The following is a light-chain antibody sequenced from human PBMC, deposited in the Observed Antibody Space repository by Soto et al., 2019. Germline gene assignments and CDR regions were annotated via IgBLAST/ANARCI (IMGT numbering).Light chain of an antibody. Sequence: DIQMTQSPSSLSASVGDRVTITCRASQAIHSYLNWYQQKPGKAPNLLVYSTSTLQSGVPSRFSGSGSGTDFTLTISRLQPEDSSTYYCQQTYSTPYTFGQGTKLEIK. CDR2: STS. J-gene: IGKJ2*01. V-gene: IGKV1-39*01. CDR3: QQTYSTPYT. CDR1: QAIHSY.